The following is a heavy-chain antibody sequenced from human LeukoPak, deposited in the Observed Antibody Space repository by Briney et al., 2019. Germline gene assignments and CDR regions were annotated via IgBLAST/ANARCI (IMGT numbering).Heavy chain of an antibody. Sequence: GGSLRLSCAASGFTFSSYEMNWVRQAPGSGLEWVALIWYDGSNKYYADSVKGRFTISRDNSKNTLYLQMNSLRAEDTAVYYCARNSYSSSWIDDYWGQGTLVTVSS. CDR2: IWYDGSNK. CDR1: GFTFSSYE. D-gene: IGHD6-13*01. J-gene: IGHJ4*02. CDR3: ARNSYSSSWIDDY. V-gene: IGHV3-33*08.